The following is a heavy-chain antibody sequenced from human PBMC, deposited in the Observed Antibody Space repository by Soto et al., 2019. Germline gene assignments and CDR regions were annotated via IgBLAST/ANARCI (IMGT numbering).Heavy chain of an antibody. CDR2: VYSSGST. V-gene: IGHV4-59*01. Sequence: SETLYLTCSVSGGSLSSYYWNWIRQPPGQGLEWIGYVYSSGSTIYNPSLESRVTISVDTSKNQFSLKVSSVTAADTAVYYCARGRIGYYGRRYEDAWGQGTLVTVSS. D-gene: IGHD1-26*01. J-gene: IGHJ5*02. CDR3: ARGRIGYYGRRYEDA. CDR1: GGSLSSYY.